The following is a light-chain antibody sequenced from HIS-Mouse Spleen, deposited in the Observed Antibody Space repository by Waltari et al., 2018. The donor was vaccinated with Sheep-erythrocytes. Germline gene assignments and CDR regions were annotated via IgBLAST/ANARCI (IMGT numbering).Light chain of an antibody. CDR3: CSYAGSYTYV. V-gene: IGLV3-21*02. CDR1: NIGSKS. Sequence: SYVLTQPPSVSVAPGQTARITCGGNNIGSKSVHWYQQKPGQAPVLVVYDDSDRPSGIPERFSGSNSGNTATLTISGLQAEDEADYYCCSYAGSYTYVFGTGTKVTVL. J-gene: IGLJ1*01. CDR2: DDS.